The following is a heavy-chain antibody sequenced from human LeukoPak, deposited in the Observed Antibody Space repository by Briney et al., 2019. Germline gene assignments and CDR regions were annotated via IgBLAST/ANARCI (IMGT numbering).Heavy chain of an antibody. V-gene: IGHV1-69*06. CDR1: GGTFSSNA. CDR2: IIPIFGTA. CDR3: ARVTAAAGNYYFDY. J-gene: IGHJ4*02. Sequence: ASVKVSCKASGGTFSSNAIVWVRQAPGQGLEWMGGIIPIFGTANYAQTFQGRVTITADKSTSTAYMELRSLRSDDTAVYYCARVTAAAGNYYFDYWGQGTLVTVSS. D-gene: IGHD6-13*01.